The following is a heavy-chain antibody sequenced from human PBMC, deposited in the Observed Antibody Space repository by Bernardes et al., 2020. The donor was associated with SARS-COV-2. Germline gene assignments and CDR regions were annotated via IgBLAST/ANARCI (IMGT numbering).Heavy chain of an antibody. Sequence: GSLRLSCAASGFTFSRNAMTWVRPAPGKGLEWLSGISGSGGSTYYADSVKGRFTISRNNSKDTLYLEMNSLKAEDTAIYYCAKCVQGSYAMDVWGQGTTVTVS. CDR1: GFTFSRNA. J-gene: IGHJ6*02. D-gene: IGHD1-1*01. CDR3: AKCVQGSYAMDV. CDR2: ISGSGGST. V-gene: IGHV3-23*01.